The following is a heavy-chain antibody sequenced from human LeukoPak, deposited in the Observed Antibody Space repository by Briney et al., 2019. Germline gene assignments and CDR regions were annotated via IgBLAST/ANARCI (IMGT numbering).Heavy chain of an antibody. J-gene: IGHJ5*02. V-gene: IGHV5-51*01. CDR1: GYSFTSYW. Sequence: GESLKTSCKGSGYSFTSYWIGWVRQMPGKGLEWMGIIYPCDSDTRYSTSFQGQVTISADKSISTAYLQWSSLKASDTAMYYCARVRHDYGDYGDDWPLLSRWEPNHNWFDPWGQGTLVTVSS. D-gene: IGHD4-17*01. CDR2: IYPCDSDT. CDR3: ARVRHDYGDYGDDWPLLSRWEPNHNWFDP.